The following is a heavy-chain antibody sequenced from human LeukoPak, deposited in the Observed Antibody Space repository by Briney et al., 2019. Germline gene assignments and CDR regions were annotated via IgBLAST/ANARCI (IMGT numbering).Heavy chain of an antibody. J-gene: IGHJ6*02. D-gene: IGHD4-17*01. V-gene: IGHV3-23*01. CDR3: ARLSCSARDCRGEPSFYYYALDV. Sequence: GGSLRLSCEVSGFTFPFSNYAVTWVRQAPGRGLDWVSSVSGSGDDTFYADSVRGRFTISRDNSKNILYLQMTSLSAEDTAVYYCARLSCSARDCRGEPSFYYYALDVWGQGTPVTISS. CDR1: GFTFPFSNYA. CDR2: VSGSGDDT.